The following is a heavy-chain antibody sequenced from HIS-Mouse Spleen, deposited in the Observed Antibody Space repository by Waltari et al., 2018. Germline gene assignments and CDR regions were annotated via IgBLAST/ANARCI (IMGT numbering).Heavy chain of an antibody. J-gene: IGHJ2*01. D-gene: IGHD6-13*01. V-gene: IGHV4-39*07. CDR1: GGSISSSSYY. Sequence: QLQLQESGPGLVKPSETLSLTCTVSGGSISSSSYYWGWIRPPPGKGLEWIGSIYYSGCTYSTPSLRSRVTISVDTSKNQFSLTLRSVTAADTAVYYCAREIPYSSSWYDWYFDLWGRGTLVTVSS. CDR3: AREIPYSSSWYDWYFDL. CDR2: IYYSGCT.